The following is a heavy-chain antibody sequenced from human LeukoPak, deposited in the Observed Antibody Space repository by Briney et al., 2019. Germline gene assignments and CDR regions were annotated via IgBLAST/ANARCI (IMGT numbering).Heavy chain of an antibody. Sequence: SQTLSLTCAISGDSVSSNSAAWNWIRQSPSRGLEWLGRTYYRSKWYNDYAVSVKSRITINPDTSKNQFSLQLNSVTPEDAAVYYCARASPTYYYDSSGYYSFDYWGQGTLVTVSS. CDR2: TYYRSKWYN. CDR1: GDSVSSNSAA. D-gene: IGHD3-22*01. V-gene: IGHV6-1*01. J-gene: IGHJ4*02. CDR3: ARASPTYYYDSSGYYSFDY.